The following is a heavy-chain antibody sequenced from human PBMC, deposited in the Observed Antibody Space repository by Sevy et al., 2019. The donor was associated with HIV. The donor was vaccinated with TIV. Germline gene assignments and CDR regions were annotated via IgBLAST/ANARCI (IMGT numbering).Heavy chain of an antibody. Sequence: GGSLRLSCAASGFTFDDYAMHWVRQAPGKGLEWVSGISWHGSTLGYADSVKGRFNISRDNAKNSLYLNMNSLRAEDAALYYCAKDKAQGGSGSYNFDYWGHGTLVTVSS. CDR3: AKDKAQGGSGSYNFDY. V-gene: IGHV3-9*01. CDR2: ISWHGSTL. CDR1: GFTFDDYA. D-gene: IGHD3-10*01. J-gene: IGHJ4*01.